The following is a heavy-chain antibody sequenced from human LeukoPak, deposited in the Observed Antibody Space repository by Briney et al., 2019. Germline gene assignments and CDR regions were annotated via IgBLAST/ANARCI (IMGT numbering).Heavy chain of an antibody. CDR1: GFPFSTYA. CDR2: VSGGGGTT. J-gene: IGHJ4*02. Sequence: GGSLRLSCAASGFPFSTYAMSWVRQAPGEGLEWVSGVSGGGGTTYYADSVKGRFTISRDNSKNTLYLQMNNLRAEDTAVYYCARDYFGSGSYVPRFDYWGQGTVVTVSS. CDR3: ARDYFGSGSYVPRFDY. V-gene: IGHV3-23*01. D-gene: IGHD3-10*01.